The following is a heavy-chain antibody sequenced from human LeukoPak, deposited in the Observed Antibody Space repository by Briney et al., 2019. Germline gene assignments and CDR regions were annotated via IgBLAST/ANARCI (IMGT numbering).Heavy chain of an antibody. J-gene: IGHJ6*02. D-gene: IGHD3-10*01. CDR2: ISYDGNIR. Sequence: PGGSLRLSCAASGFTFRAFGMHWVRQPPGKGLEWVAVISYDGNIRYYADSVKGRFTISRDNANNLLYVQMNSLRAEDTAVYFCAREMSDRELDFYYGMDVWGQGTTVTVSS. CDR1: GFTFRAFG. V-gene: IGHV3-30*03. CDR3: AREMSDRELDFYYGMDV.